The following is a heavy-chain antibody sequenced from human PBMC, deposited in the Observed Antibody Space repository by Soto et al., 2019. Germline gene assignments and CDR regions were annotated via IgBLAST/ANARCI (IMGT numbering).Heavy chain of an antibody. Sequence: QVQLVQSGAEVKKPGSSVKVSSKASGGPFSSYPISWVRQAPGQGLEWMGRIIPILGIANYAQKFQGRVTITADKSTSTAYMELSSLRSEDTAVYYYAEPAGRWLQFEIWGQGTMVTVSS. V-gene: IGHV1-69*02. CDR3: AEPAGRWLQFEI. D-gene: IGHD5-12*01. CDR1: GGPFSSYP. J-gene: IGHJ3*02. CDR2: IIPILGIA.